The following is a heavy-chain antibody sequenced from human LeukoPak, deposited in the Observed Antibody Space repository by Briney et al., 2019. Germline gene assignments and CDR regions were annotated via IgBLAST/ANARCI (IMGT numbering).Heavy chain of an antibody. CDR3: ARSVGQYSSSWYVYYGRDV. CDR1: GFTFSSYA. D-gene: IGHD6-13*01. J-gene: IGHJ6*02. CDR2: ISYDGSNK. V-gene: IGHV3-30-3*01. Sequence: PGGSLRLSCAASGFTFSSYAMHWVRQAPGKGLEWVAVISYDGSNKYYADSVKGRFTISRDNSKNTLYLQMNSLRAEDTAVYYCARSVGQYSSSWYVYYGRDVWGQGTTVTVSS.